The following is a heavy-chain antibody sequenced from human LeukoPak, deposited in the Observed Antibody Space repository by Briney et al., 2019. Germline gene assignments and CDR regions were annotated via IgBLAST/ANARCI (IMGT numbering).Heavy chain of an antibody. V-gene: IGHV3-21*01. CDR3: ARGQGLQLKSGSDY. Sequence: GGSLRLSCAASGFTFSSYTMNWVRQAPGKGLEWVSSISSSGNYIYYADSVKGRFTISRDNAKSSLFLQMNSPRAEDTAVYYCARGQGLQLKSGSDYWGQGTLVTVSS. D-gene: IGHD5-24*01. CDR2: ISSSGNYI. CDR1: GFTFSSYT. J-gene: IGHJ4*02.